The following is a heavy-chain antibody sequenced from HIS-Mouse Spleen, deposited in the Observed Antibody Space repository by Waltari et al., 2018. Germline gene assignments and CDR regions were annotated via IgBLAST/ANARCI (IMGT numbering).Heavy chain of an antibody. V-gene: IGHV4-39*07. CDR3: AREIPYSSSWYDWYFDL. Sequence: QLQLHESGPGLVKPSETLSLTCTVSGGSISVSSYYWGWIRQPPRKGLEWIGSIYYSGSTYYNPSLKSRVTISVDTSKNQFSLKLSSVTAADTAVYYCAREIPYSSSWYDWYFDLWGRGTLVTVSS. CDR2: IYYSGST. D-gene: IGHD6-13*01. J-gene: IGHJ2*01. CDR1: GGSISVSSYY.